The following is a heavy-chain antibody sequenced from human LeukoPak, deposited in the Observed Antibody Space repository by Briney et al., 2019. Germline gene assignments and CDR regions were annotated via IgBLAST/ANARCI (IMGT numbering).Heavy chain of an antibody. Sequence: QPGGSLRLSCTASGFTFGDYAMSWFRQAPGKGLEWVGFIRSKAYGGTTEYAASVKGRFTISRDDSKSIAYLQMNSLKTEDTAVYYCTRDHSGSYEKSDYWGQGTLVTVSS. CDR2: IRSKAYGGTT. J-gene: IGHJ4*02. V-gene: IGHV3-49*03. CDR1: GFTFGDYA. CDR3: TRDHSGSYEKSDY. D-gene: IGHD1-26*01.